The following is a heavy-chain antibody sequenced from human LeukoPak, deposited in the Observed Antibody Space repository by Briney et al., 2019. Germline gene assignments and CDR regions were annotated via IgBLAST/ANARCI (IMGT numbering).Heavy chain of an antibody. J-gene: IGHJ4*02. D-gene: IGHD1-7*01. Sequence: PGGSLRLSCAASGFTFSSYAMHWVRQAPGKGLEWVAVISYDGSNKYYADSVKGRFTISRDNAKNSLYLQMNSLRAEDTAVYYCARDSSPYITGTTRYFDYWGQGTLVTVSS. V-gene: IGHV3-30-3*01. CDR2: ISYDGSNK. CDR3: ARDSSPYITGTTRYFDY. CDR1: GFTFSSYA.